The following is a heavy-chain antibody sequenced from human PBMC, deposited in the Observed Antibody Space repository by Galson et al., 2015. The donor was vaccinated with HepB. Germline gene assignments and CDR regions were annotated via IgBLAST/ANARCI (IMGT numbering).Heavy chain of an antibody. Sequence: SLRLSCAASGFTFSSYSMNWVRQAPGKGLEWVSSISSSSSYIYYADSVKGRFTISRDNAENSLYLQMNSLRAEDTAVYYCAREGQLPLVGMDVWGQGTTVTVSS. CDR3: AREGQLPLVGMDV. J-gene: IGHJ6*02. CDR1: GFTFSSYS. CDR2: ISSSSSYI. V-gene: IGHV3-21*01. D-gene: IGHD2-15*01.